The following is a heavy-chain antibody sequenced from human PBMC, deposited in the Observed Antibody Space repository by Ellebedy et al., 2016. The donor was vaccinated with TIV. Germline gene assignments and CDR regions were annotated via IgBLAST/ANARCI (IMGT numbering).Heavy chain of an antibody. CDR1: GFTFSTYW. CDR3: ARGTHLPGLDI. V-gene: IGHV3-74*01. CDR2: ISSDGTTT. J-gene: IGHJ3*02. Sequence: GESLKISXEPSGFTFSTYWMHWVRQAPGKGLVWVSRISSDGTTTIYADSVKGRFTISRDNAKNTLYLQMNSLRAEDTAVYYCARGTHLPGLDIWGQGTMVTVSS.